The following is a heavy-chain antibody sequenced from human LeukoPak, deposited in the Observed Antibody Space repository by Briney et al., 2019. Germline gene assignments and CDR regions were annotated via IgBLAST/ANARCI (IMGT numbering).Heavy chain of an antibody. CDR2: INHSGST. J-gene: IGHJ4*02. CDR3: ARAGDSSGYSDY. D-gene: IGHD3-22*01. CDR1: GGSFSGYY. Sequence: SETLSLTCAVYGGSFSGYYWSWIRQPPGKGLEWIGEINHSGSTNYNPSLKSRVIISVDTSKNHFSLKLSSVTAADTAVYYCARAGDSSGYSDYWGQGTLVTVSS. V-gene: IGHV4-34*01.